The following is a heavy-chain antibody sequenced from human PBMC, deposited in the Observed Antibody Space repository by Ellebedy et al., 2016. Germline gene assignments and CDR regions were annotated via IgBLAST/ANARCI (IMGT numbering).Heavy chain of an antibody. Sequence: ASVKVSXXASRYTFTSYDINWVRQATGQGLEWMGWMNPNSGNTGYAQKFQGRVTMTRNTSISTAYMELSSLRSEDTAVYYCARGRGSGSPVRSMDVWGQGTTVTVSS. V-gene: IGHV1-8*01. CDR3: ARGRGSGSPVRSMDV. J-gene: IGHJ6*02. D-gene: IGHD3-10*01. CDR2: MNPNSGNT. CDR1: RYTFTSYD.